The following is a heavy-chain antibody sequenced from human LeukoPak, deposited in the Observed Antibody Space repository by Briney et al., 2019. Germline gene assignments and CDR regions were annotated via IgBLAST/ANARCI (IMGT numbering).Heavy chain of an antibody. D-gene: IGHD3-10*01. J-gene: IGHJ4*02. CDR1: GFTFSSNG. CDR3: AKDRGYYYGSGSALDY. CDR2: ISSSGGNT. Sequence: GGSLRLSCAASGFTFSSNGMNWVRQAPGKGLEWVSSISSSGGNTYYADSVKGRFTISRDNSKNTLFLQMNSLRAEDTAVYYCAKDRGYYYGSGSALDYWGQGTLVTVSS. V-gene: IGHV3-23*01.